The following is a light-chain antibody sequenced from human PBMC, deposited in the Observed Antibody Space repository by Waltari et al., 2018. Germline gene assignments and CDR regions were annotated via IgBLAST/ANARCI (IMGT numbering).Light chain of an antibody. CDR2: AAS. CDR1: QSISSY. Sequence: DIQMTQSPPSLSASVGDRVTITCRASQSISSYLSWYQQKPGKAPKLLIYAASILQSGVPSRFSGSGSATDFTLTISSLQPEDFATYYCRQSDSIPYTFGQGTKLEIK. V-gene: IGKV1-39*01. J-gene: IGKJ2*01. CDR3: RQSDSIPYT.